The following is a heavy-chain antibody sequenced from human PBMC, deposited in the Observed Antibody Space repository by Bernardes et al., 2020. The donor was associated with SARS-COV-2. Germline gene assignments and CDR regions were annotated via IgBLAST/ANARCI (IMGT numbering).Heavy chain of an antibody. CDR3: GRDLSGMADY. CDR1: GFTLSTYW. CDR2: INEHGSYR. J-gene: IGHJ4*02. Sequence: GGSLRPSCAASGFTLSTYWMHWVPPVPGEGLVWVARINEHGSYRDYADSVEGRFTISRDNAKNTLYLQMNSLRAEDTAVYYCGRDLSGMADYWGPGTLVTVSS. V-gene: IGHV3-74*01. D-gene: IGHD3-10*01.